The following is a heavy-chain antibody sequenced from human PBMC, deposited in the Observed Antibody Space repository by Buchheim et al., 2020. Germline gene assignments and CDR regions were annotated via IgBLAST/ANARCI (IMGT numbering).Heavy chain of an antibody. CDR2: IKQDGSEK. J-gene: IGHJ6*03. D-gene: IGHD6-13*01. Sequence: EVQLVESGGGLVQPGGSLRLSCTASGFILSSYWMSWVRQAPGKGLEWVANIKQDGSEKNYVDSVKGRFTISRDNAKNSLYPKMDSLKAEDTAVYYCAREWQGYSSSRKGDYYYMDVWGKGTT. CDR3: AREWQGYSSSRKGDYYYMDV. CDR1: GFILSSYW. V-gene: IGHV3-7*01.